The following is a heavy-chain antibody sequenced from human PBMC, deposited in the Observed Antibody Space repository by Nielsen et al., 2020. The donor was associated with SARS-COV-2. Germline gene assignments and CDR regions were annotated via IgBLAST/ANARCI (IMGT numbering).Heavy chain of an antibody. CDR1: GGSISSSSYY. J-gene: IGHJ4*02. V-gene: IGHV4-39*01. D-gene: IGHD5-18*01. CDR3: ARHPGRIQLWLNY. CDR2: IYYSGST. Sequence: SETLSLTCTVSGGSISSSSYYWGWIRQPPGEGLEWIGSIYYSGSTYYNPSLKSRVTISVDTSKNQFSLKLSSVTAADTAVYYCARHPGRIQLWLNYWGQGTLVTVSS.